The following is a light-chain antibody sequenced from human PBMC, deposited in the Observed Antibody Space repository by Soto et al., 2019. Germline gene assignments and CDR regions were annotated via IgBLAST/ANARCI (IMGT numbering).Light chain of an antibody. CDR1: QNVRSY. CDR3: QQRTNWPTST. CDR2: DAI. V-gene: IGKV3-11*01. Sequence: EIVYTPVSATPLLNPGERATLSCRARQNVRSYLAWYQQKPGQAPRLLIHDAISRATGIPARFSGSGSGTDFTLTISSLEPEDFAVYYCQQRTNWPTSTFGQGTRLEIK. J-gene: IGKJ5*01.